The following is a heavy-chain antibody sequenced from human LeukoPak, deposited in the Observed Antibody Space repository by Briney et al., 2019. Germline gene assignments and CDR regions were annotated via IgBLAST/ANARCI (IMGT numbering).Heavy chain of an antibody. CDR3: ARVAEAAAFDY. CDR1: GFIFSSYS. V-gene: IGHV3-21*06. J-gene: IGHJ4*02. Sequence: GGSLRLSCAASGFIFSSYSMNWVRQAPGKGLEWVSSISSSSSYIYYADSVKGRFTISRDNAKNSLYLQMNSLRAEDTALYYCARVAEAAAFDYWGQGTLVTVSS. CDR2: ISSSSSYI. D-gene: IGHD6-13*01.